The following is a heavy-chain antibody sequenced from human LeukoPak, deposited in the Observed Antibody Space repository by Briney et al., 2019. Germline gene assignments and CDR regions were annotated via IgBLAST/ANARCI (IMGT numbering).Heavy chain of an antibody. CDR3: ARTAMVTSDYYYYYMDV. Sequence: SVKVSCKASGGTFSSYAISWVRQAPGQGLEWVGGIIPIFGTANYAQKFQGRVTITADESTSTAYMELSSLRSEDTAVYYCARTAMVTSDYYYYYMDVWGKGTTVTVSS. D-gene: IGHD5-18*01. CDR1: GGTFSSYA. CDR2: IIPIFGTA. J-gene: IGHJ6*03. V-gene: IGHV1-69*01.